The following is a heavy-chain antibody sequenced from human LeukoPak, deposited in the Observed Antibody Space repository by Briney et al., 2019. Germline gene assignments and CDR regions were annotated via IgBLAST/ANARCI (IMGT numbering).Heavy chain of an antibody. V-gene: IGHV1-18*01. D-gene: IGHD3-9*01. CDR1: GYTLTSYS. J-gene: IGHJ4*02. CDR3: ARTGRINRNFDY. Sequence: ASLKVSCKASGYTLTSYSISWVRQAPGQGLEWMGCISANSGNTNYAHKLQGRVTMSTDTSTSTPYLEMRSLRSDDTAVYYCARTGRINRNFDYWGQGTLVTVSS. CDR2: ISANSGNT.